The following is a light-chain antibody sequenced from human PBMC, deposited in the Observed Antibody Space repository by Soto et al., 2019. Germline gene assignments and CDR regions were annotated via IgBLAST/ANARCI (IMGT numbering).Light chain of an antibody. CDR3: SSYTSSSTPVV. V-gene: IGLV2-14*01. CDR1: SSDVGGYNY. CDR2: DVS. Sequence: QSELTQPASVSGSPGQSITISCTGTSSDVGGYNYVSWYQQHPGKAPKLMIYDVSNRPSGVSNRFSGSKSGNTASLTISGLQAEDEADYYCSSYTSSSTPVVFGGGTKLTVL. J-gene: IGLJ2*01.